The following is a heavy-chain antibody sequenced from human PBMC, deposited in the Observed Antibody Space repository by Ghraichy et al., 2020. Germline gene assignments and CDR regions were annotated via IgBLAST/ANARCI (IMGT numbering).Heavy chain of an antibody. CDR2: ISSSSGAI. J-gene: IGHJ5*02. D-gene: IGHD3-22*01. CDR1: GFTFSNYH. V-gene: IGHV3-48*04. CDR3: ARQNYYDSSGWT. Sequence: RLSCAASGFTFSNYHMNWVRQAPGKGPEWLSYISSSSGAIYYADSVKGRFTISRDNAKNSLYLQMNSLRAEDTAVYYCARQNYYDSSGWTWGQGTLVTVSS.